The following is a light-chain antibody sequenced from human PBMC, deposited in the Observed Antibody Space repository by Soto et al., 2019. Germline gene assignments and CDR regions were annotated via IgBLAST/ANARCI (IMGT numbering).Light chain of an antibody. V-gene: IGKV1-39*01. Sequence: DIQMTQSPSPLSASVGDRVTITCRASQSISNYLNWYQQKPGQAPNLLIYIASNLHSGVPSRFSGSGSGTDFTLTISSLQPEDFATYYCQQSYSTPRTFGGGTNVEIK. J-gene: IGKJ4*01. CDR3: QQSYSTPRT. CDR1: QSISNY. CDR2: IAS.